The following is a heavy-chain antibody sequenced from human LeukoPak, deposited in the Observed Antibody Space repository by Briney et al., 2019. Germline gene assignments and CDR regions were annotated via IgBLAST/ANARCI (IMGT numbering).Heavy chain of an antibody. CDR3: AKEAAQGSYCYYYMDV. CDR1: GFTFSSYG. V-gene: IGHV3-30*18. D-gene: IGHD1-26*01. Sequence: GGSLRLSCAASGFTFSSYGMHWVRQAPGKGLEWVAVISYDGSNKYYADSVKGRFTISRDNSKNTLYLQMNSLRAEDSTVYYCAKEAAQGSYCYYYMDVWGKGTTVTVSS. CDR2: ISYDGSNK. J-gene: IGHJ6*03.